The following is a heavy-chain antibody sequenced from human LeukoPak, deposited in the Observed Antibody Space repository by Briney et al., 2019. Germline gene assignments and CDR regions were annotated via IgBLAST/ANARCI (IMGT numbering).Heavy chain of an antibody. D-gene: IGHD5-24*01. V-gene: IGHV3-48*04. CDR2: ISSGSSSI. J-gene: IGHJ4*02. CDR1: GFTFSSYS. CDR3: VRGARNAYNYFDY. Sequence: GGSLRLSCAASGFTFSSYSMNWVRQAPGKGLEWLSYISSGSSSIYYADAVTGRFTISRDNAQNSVYLQMDSLRVDDSAVYYCVRGARNAYNYFDYWGQGSLVTVSS.